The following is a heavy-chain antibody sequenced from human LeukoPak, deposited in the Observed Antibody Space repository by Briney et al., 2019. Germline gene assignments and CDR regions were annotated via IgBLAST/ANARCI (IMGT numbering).Heavy chain of an antibody. CDR2: IIPIFGTV. Sequence: SVKVSCKASGGTFSSYAISWVRQAPGQGLEWMGVIIPIFGTVNYAQKFQGRVTITADESTSTAYMELSGLRSENTAVYYCARPSVACCGDDCYLGAFDIWGQGTMVTVSS. CDR3: ARPSVACCGDDCYLGAFDI. V-gene: IGHV1-69*01. D-gene: IGHD2-21*01. J-gene: IGHJ3*02. CDR1: GGTFSSYA.